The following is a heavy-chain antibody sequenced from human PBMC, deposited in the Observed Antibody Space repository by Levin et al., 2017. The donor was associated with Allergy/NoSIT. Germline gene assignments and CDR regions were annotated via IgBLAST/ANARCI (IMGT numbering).Heavy chain of an antibody. CDR2: INEDGSTI. Sequence: SCAASGFSVSRYWMHWVRQAPGKGLAWVSRINEDGSTINYADSVEGRFTISSDSAKNTLYLQMNSLRVEDTAVYYCTRDTFGVDDYWGQGTMVTVSS. CDR1: GFSVSRYW. D-gene: IGHD3-3*01. V-gene: IGHV3-74*01. J-gene: IGHJ4*02. CDR3: TRDTFGVDDY.